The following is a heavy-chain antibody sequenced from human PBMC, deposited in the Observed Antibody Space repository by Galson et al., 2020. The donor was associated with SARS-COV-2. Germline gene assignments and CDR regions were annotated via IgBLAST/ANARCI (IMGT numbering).Heavy chain of an antibody. D-gene: IGHD4-17*01. V-gene: IGHV4-31*03. Sequence: SETLSLTCTVSGGSISSGGYYWSWIRQHPGKGLEWIGYIYYSGSTYYNPSLKSRVTISVDTSKNQFSLKLSSVTAADTAVYYCATTTVKHAFDIWGQGTMVTVSS. CDR3: ATTTVKHAFDI. J-gene: IGHJ3*02. CDR1: GGSISSGGYY. CDR2: IYYSGST.